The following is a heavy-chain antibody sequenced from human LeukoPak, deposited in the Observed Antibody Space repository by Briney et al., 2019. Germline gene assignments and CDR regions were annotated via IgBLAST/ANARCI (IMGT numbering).Heavy chain of an antibody. J-gene: IGHJ4*02. CDR3: ARYGSGTSYITNYFDY. CDR1: GFTFSTYA. CDR2: ISSDSRTI. Sequence: PGGSLRLSCSASGFTFSTYAMHWVRQAPGRGLEWVSYISSDSRTIYYADSVKGRFTISRDNAKNSLYLQMKSLRDKDTAVYYCARYGSGTSYITNYFDYWGQGTLVTVSS. V-gene: IGHV3-48*02. D-gene: IGHD3-10*01.